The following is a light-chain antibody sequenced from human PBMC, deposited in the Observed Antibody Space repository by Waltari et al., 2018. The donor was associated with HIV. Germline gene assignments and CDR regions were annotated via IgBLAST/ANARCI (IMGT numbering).Light chain of an antibody. J-gene: IGLJ2*01. CDR3: QSYDNSLGVV. Sequence: QSVLTQPPSVSGAPGQRVTISRTGSSSIMGTGYAVHWYQQLPGAAPKLPNFANSSPPSGVPERFSGSKSRTSCSLATTGLQAEDEADYYCQSYDNSLGVVFGGGTKLTVL. CDR1: SSIMGTGYA. CDR2: ANS. V-gene: IGLV1-40*01.